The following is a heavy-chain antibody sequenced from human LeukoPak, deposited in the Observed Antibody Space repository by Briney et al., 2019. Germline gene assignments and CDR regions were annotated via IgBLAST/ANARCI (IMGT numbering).Heavy chain of an antibody. CDR2: IRSKANSYAT. CDR3: TRSAYSSSWYLSFDY. CDR1: GFTFSGSA. Sequence: PGGSLRLSCAASGFTFSGSAMHWVRQASGKGLEWVGRIRSKANSYATAYAASVIGRFTISRDDSKNTAYLQMNSLKTEDTAVYYCTRSAYSSSWYLSFDYWGQGTLVTVSS. J-gene: IGHJ4*02. D-gene: IGHD6-13*01. V-gene: IGHV3-73*01.